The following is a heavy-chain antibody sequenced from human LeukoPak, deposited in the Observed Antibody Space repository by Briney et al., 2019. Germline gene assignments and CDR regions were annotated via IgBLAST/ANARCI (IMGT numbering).Heavy chain of an antibody. Sequence: GGSLRLSCAASGFTFSTYWMTWVRQAPGKGLEWLANIKQDGSEKYYVDSVKGRFTISRDNAKNSLYLQMNSLRAEDTAVYYCATHPKITMVNIWGQGTLVSVSS. V-gene: IGHV3-7*01. D-gene: IGHD3-10*01. CDR3: ATHPKITMVNI. CDR1: GFTFSTYW. J-gene: IGHJ4*02. CDR2: IKQDGSEK.